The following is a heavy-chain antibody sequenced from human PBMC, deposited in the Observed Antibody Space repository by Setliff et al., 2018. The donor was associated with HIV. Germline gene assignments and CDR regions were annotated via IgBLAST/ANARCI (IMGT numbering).Heavy chain of an antibody. CDR2: IIPIFGTA. CDR1: GGSFSSYA. J-gene: IGHJ3*01. D-gene: IGHD1-26*01. CDR3: ARAPELDSGSYDSFDL. Sequence: SVKVSCKASGGSFSSYAISWVRQAPGQGLEWMGWIIPIFGTANYAQKFQGRVTITTDESTSTAYMELSSLSSEDTAVYYCARAPELDSGSYDSFDLWGQGTMVTVSS. V-gene: IGHV1-69*05.